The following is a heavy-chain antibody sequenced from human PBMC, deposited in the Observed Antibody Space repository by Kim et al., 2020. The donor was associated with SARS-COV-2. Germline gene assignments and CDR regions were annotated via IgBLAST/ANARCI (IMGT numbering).Heavy chain of an antibody. Sequence: KFQGQVPITRDTSASTAYMELSSLRSEDTAVYYCARETVAGSSSARFDYWGQGTLVTVSS. J-gene: IGHJ4*02. V-gene: IGHV1-3*01. CDR3: ARETVAGSSSARFDY. D-gene: IGHD6-19*01.